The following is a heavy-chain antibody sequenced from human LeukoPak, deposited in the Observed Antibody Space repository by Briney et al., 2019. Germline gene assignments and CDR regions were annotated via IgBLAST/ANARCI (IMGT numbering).Heavy chain of an antibody. CDR2: ISSSGSTI. CDR1: GFTFSDYY. J-gene: IGHJ4*02. V-gene: IGHV3-11*01. D-gene: IGHD3-9*01. CDR3: ARDDDILTGYYTIDY. Sequence: GGSLRLSCAASGFTFSDYYMSWIRQAPGKGLEWVSYISSSGSTIYYADPVKGRFTISRDNAKNSLYLQMNSLRAEDTAVYYCARDDDILTGYYTIDYWGQGTLVTVSS.